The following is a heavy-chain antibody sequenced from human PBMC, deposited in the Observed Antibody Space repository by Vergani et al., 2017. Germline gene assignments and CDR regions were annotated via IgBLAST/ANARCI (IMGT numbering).Heavy chain of an antibody. CDR1: GFTFSSFW. J-gene: IGHJ4*01. Sequence: EVQLVESGGGMVQPGGSLRLSCAVSGFTFSSFWMSWIRQAPGKGLERVANIKQDGSEKYYVDSVKGRFSISIDNAKNSLYLEMSSLRVEDTAVYYCTSRDNNRWNWGHGTLVIVSS. V-gene: IGHV3-7*01. D-gene: IGHD2/OR15-2a*01. CDR2: IKQDGSEK. CDR3: TSRDNNRWN.